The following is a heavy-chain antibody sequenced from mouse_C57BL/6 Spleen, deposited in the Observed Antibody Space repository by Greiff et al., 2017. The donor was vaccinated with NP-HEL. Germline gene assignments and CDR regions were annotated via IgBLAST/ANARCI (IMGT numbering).Heavy chain of an antibody. CDR3: ARWGSSGYQYYCDD. D-gene: IGHD3-2*02. V-gene: IGHV1-53*01. Sequence: QVQLKQPGTELVKPGASVKLSCKASGYTFPSYWMHWVKQRPGQGLEWIGNINPSNGGTNYNEKFKSKATLTVDQSSSTAYLQLSSLTSEDAAVYDCARWGSSGYQYYCDDWGKGTTRTVSS. CDR1: GYTFPSYW. CDR2: INPSNGGT. J-gene: IGHJ2*01.